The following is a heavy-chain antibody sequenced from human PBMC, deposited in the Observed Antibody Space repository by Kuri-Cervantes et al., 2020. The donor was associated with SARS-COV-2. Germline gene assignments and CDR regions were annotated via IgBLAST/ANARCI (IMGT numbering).Heavy chain of an antibody. D-gene: IGHD3-3*01. CDR2: IYHSGST. CDR3: ARDTGLFGVVTNFDY. CDR1: GYSISSGYY. J-gene: IGHJ4*02. V-gene: IGHV4-38-2*02. Sequence: ESLKISCTVSGYSISSGYYWGWIRQPPGKGPEWIGSIYHSGSTYYNPSLKSRVTISVDRSKNQFSLKLSSVTAADTAVYYCARDTGLFGVVTNFDYWGQGTLVTVSS.